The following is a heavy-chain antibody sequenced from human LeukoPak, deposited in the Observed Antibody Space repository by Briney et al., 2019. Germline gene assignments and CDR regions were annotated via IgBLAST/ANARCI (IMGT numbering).Heavy chain of an antibody. Sequence: QTGGSLRLSCAASGFTFSSYAMHWVRQAPGKGLEWVAVISYDGSNKYYADSVKGRFTISRDNSKNTLYLQMNSLRAEDTAVYYCARGDHRGDYYGMDVWGQGTTATVSS. J-gene: IGHJ6*02. D-gene: IGHD3-10*01. CDR1: GFTFSSYA. CDR3: ARGDHRGDYYGMDV. V-gene: IGHV3-30*04. CDR2: ISYDGSNK.